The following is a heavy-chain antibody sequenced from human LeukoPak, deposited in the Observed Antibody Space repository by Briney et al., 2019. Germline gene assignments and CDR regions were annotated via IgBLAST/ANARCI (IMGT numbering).Heavy chain of an antibody. CDR1: VGTFSSYA. CDR3: ARDLYSSSWYPPVHFDY. Sequence: ASVKVSCKAAVGTFSSYAISWGRQPPGQGLEWVGMGIPILGIANYAQKFQGRVTITSDKSTTTAYMELRRLRSADTAAYYCARDLYSSSWYPPVHFDYSGPGTLVTVSS. V-gene: IGHV1-69*04. D-gene: IGHD6-13*01. CDR2: GIPILGIA. J-gene: IGHJ4*02.